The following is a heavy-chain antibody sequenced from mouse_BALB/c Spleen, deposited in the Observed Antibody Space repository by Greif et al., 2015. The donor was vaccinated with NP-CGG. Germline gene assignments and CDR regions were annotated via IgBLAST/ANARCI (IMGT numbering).Heavy chain of an antibody. J-gene: IGHJ2*01. D-gene: IGHD2-14*01. Sequence: EVHLVESGGGLVQPGGSRKLSCAASGFTFSSFGMHWVRQAPEKGLEWVAYISSGSSTIYYADTVKGRFTISRDNPKNTLFLQMTSLRSEDTAMYYCARGYYRYDLYYFDYWGQGTTLTVPS. CDR3: ARGYYRYDLYYFDY. CDR1: GFTFSSFG. V-gene: IGHV5-17*02. CDR2: ISSGSSTI.